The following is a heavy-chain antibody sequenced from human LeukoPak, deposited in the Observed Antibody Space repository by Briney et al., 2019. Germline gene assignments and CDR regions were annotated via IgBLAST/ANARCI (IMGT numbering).Heavy chain of an antibody. CDR2: ISRSSSYI. CDR1: GFTFSSYS. CDR3: AREGGIVGAYWFDY. Sequence: GGSLRLSFAPSGFTFSSYSMNWVRQALGKGLEWVSSISRSSSYIYYADSVKGRSTISRDNAKNSLYLQMNSLRAEDTAVYYCAREGGIVGAYWFDYWGQGTLVTVSS. D-gene: IGHD1-26*01. J-gene: IGHJ4*02. V-gene: IGHV3-21*01.